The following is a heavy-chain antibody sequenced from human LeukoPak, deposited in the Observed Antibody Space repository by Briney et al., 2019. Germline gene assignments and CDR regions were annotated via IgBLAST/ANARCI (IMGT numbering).Heavy chain of an antibody. D-gene: IGHD5-12*01. CDR2: IGKSGDT. CDR1: GLNFSTYD. V-gene: IGHV3-13*04. CDR3: ARGAYTGFDV. J-gene: IGHJ3*01. Sequence: GGSLRLSCAASGLNFSTYDMHWVRQATGEGLEWVSGIGKSGDTYYVGSVKGRFTISRDNAKNSLYLQMNSLRSGDTAVYYCARGAYTGFDVWGQGTVVTVSS.